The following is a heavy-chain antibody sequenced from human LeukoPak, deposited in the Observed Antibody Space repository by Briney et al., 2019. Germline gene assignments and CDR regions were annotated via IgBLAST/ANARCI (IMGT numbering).Heavy chain of an antibody. J-gene: IGHJ4*02. CDR3: ARLVKDSSGYEY. D-gene: IGHD3-22*01. CDR1: GGSISSYY. CDR2: IYYSGST. V-gene: IGHV4-59*12. Sequence: PSETLSLTCTVSGGSISSYYWSWIRQPPGKGLEWIGYIYYSGSTNYNPSLKSRVTMSVDTSKNQFSLKLSSVTAADTAVYYCARLVKDSSGYEYWGQGTLVTVSS.